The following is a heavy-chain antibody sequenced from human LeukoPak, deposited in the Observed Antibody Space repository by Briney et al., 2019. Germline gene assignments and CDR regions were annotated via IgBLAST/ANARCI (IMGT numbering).Heavy chain of an antibody. J-gene: IGHJ6*03. CDR2: IYDNCSA. CDR1: GVSINNHY. D-gene: IGHD3-3*01. V-gene: IGHV4-59*11. CDR3: ARVLQKDYHLDV. Sequence: PSETLSLTFTVSGVSINNHYWSWIRQPPRKGLELIGIIYDNCSANYKSSLESRVTMPLDTSKNQFSLKLNSVTAADTAVYYCARVLQKDYHLDVWGKGTTVTVSS.